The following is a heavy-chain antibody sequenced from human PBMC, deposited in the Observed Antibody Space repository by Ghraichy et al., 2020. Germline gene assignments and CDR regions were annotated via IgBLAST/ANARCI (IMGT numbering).Heavy chain of an antibody. CDR2: ISSNGGST. CDR1: GFTFSSYA. Sequence: GGSLRLSCAASGFTFSSYAMHWVRQAPGKGLEYVSAISSNGGSTYYANSVKGRFTISRDNSKNTLYLQMGSLRAEDMAVYYCARGFMKGDRTADYYYGMDVWGQGTTVTVSS. D-gene: IGHD1-14*01. V-gene: IGHV3-64*01. J-gene: IGHJ6*02. CDR3: ARGFMKGDRTADYYYGMDV.